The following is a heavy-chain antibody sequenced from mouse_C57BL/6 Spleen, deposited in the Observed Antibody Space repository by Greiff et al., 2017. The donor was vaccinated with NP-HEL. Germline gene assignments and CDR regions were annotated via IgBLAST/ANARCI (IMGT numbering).Heavy chain of an antibody. J-gene: IGHJ4*01. V-gene: IGHV1-61*01. CDR2: IYPSDSET. Sequence: QVQLHQPGAELVRPGSSVKLSCKASGYTFTSYWMDWVKQRPGQGLEWIGNIYPSDSETHYNQKFKDKATLTVDKSSSTAYMQLSSLTSEDSAVYYCARGAGNYYAMDYWGQGTSVTVSS. CDR1: GYTFTSYW. CDR3: ARGAGNYYAMDY.